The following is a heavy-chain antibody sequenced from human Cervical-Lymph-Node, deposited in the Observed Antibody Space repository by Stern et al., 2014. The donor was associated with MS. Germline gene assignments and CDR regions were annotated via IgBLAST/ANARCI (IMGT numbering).Heavy chain of an antibody. V-gene: IGHV1-18*01. CDR3: ARETPNCSGGTCYPRIDY. CDR1: GYTFSSYG. Sequence: QVQLLQPGAEVKKPGASVKVSCKASGYTFSSYGFSWVRQAPGQGLEWMGWISVYNGDTSYAEKIQGRVTMTTDTSTSTAYMELRSLRSDDTAVYFCARETPNCSGGTCYPRIDYWGQGTLVTVSS. J-gene: IGHJ4*02. CDR2: ISVYNGDT. D-gene: IGHD2-15*01.